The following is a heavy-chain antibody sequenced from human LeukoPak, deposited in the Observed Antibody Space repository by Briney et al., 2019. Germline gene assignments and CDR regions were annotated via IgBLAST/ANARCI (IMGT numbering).Heavy chain of an antibody. Sequence: GESLKISCRGSGYSFTSYWIGWVRQMPGKGLEWMGIIYPGDSGTRYSPSFQGQVTISADKSISTAYLQWSSPKASDTAMYYCARYGRGYCSSTSCYPKFDPWGQGTLVTVSS. CDR1: GYSFTSYW. V-gene: IGHV5-51*01. CDR3: ARYGRGYCSSTSCYPKFDP. D-gene: IGHD2-2*01. J-gene: IGHJ5*02. CDR2: IYPGDSGT.